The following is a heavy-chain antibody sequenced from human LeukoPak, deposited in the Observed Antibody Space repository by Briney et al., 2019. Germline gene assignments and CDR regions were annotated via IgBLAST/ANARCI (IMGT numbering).Heavy chain of an antibody. CDR1: GYTFTSYD. D-gene: IGHD5-18*01. Sequence: ASVKVSCKASGYTFTSYDINWVRQATGQGLEWLGWMNPNSGNTGYAQKFQGRVTITRNTSISTAYMELSSLRSEDTAVYYCARGVYSYGSKSASSLGDGYYYYMDVWGKGTTVTVPS. J-gene: IGHJ6*03. V-gene: IGHV1-8*03. CDR3: ARGVYSYGSKSASSLGDGYYYYMDV. CDR2: MNPNSGNT.